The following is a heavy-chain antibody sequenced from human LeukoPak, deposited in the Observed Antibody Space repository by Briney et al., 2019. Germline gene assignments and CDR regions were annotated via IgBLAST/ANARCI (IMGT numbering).Heavy chain of an antibody. J-gene: IGHJ3*02. CDR2: IYHSGST. CDR3: ARALYYYDSSGPQGDAFDI. V-gene: IGHV4-4*02. D-gene: IGHD3-22*01. Sequence: PSETLSLTCAVSGGSISSSNWWSWVRQPPGKGLEWIGEIYHSGSTNYNPSLKSRVTISVDKSKNQFSLKLSSVTAADTAVYYCARALYYYDSSGPQGDAFDIWGQGTMVTVSS. CDR1: GGSISSSNW.